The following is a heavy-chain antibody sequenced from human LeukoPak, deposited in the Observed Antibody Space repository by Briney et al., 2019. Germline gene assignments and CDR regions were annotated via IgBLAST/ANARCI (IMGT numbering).Heavy chain of an antibody. CDR1: GGTFSSYA. CDR2: IIPILGIA. J-gene: IGHJ4*02. V-gene: IGHV1-69*04. CDR3: ARDPRVQNYYGSGSYYNAWNY. D-gene: IGHD3-10*01. Sequence: SVKVSCKASGGTFSSYAISWVRQAPGQGLEWMGRIIPILGIANYAQKFQGRVTITADKSTSTAYMELSSLRSEDTAVYYCARDPRVQNYYGSGSYYNAWNYWGQGTLVTVSS.